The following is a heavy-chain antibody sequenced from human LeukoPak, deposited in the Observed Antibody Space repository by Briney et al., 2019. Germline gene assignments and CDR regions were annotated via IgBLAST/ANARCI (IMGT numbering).Heavy chain of an antibody. D-gene: IGHD3-16*01. Sequence: PSETLSLTCAVSGGSISSSNWWSWVRQPPGKGLEWMGEIYHSGSTNYNPSLKSRVTISVDKSKNQFSLKLSSVTAADTAVYYCARVWGIWGGWGSGGDAFDIWGQGTMVTVSS. CDR2: IYHSGST. V-gene: IGHV4-4*02. J-gene: IGHJ3*02. CDR3: ARVWGIWGGWGSGGDAFDI. CDR1: GGSISSSNW.